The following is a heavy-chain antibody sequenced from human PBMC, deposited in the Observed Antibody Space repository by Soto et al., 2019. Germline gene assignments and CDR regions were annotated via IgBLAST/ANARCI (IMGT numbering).Heavy chain of an antibody. CDR1: GGSISSYY. Sequence: PSETLSLTCTVSGGSISSYYWSWIRQPPGKGLEWIGYIYYSGSTNYNPSLKSRVTISVDTSKNQFSLKLSSVTAADTAVYYCASSGYDPPYAFEIWGQGTMVTVSS. D-gene: IGHD5-12*01. CDR3: ASSGYDPPYAFEI. CDR2: IYYSGST. J-gene: IGHJ3*02. V-gene: IGHV4-59*08.